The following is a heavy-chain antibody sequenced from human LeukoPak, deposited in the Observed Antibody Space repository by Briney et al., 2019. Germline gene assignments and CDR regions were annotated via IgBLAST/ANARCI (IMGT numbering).Heavy chain of an antibody. J-gene: IGHJ2*01. Sequence: GGSLRLSCAASGFTFSDYYMSWIRQAPGKGLEWVSYITGSGDIQSYGDSVKGRFTISRDNAKNSLFLQMDSLRPEDTAVYFCAKEYSSGWSYWYFDLWGRGTLATVSS. D-gene: IGHD6-19*01. CDR3: AKEYSSGWSYWYFDL. CDR2: ITGSGDIQ. V-gene: IGHV3-11*04. CDR1: GFTFSDYY.